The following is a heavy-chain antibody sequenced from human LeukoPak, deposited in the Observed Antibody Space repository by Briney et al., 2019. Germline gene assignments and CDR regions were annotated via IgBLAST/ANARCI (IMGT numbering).Heavy chain of an antibody. V-gene: IGHV1-2*02. CDR2: IKPNSGGT. Sequence: ASVKVSCKDSGYTFTVYYMHWVRQAPGQGVEWMGWIKPNSGGTNYAQKFQGRVTMTRDTSISTAYMELSRLRSDDTAVYYCARSSSGELPLDYWGQGTLVTVSS. CDR3: ARSSSGELPLDY. J-gene: IGHJ4*02. D-gene: IGHD1-26*01. CDR1: GYTFTVYY.